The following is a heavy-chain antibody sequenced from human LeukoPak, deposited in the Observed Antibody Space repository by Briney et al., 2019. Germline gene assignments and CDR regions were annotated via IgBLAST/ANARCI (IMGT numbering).Heavy chain of an antibody. CDR1: VGTFGRYA. J-gene: IGHJ6*03. Sequence: SGKVSCKASVGTFGRYAVSWVRQAAGQGRGWMGGIIPIVGTANNAQKFPGRVTTTNDESTSTAYMELSSLSSETTAVYYCARSWGYVDPQVDYYMDVWGKGTTVTVSS. CDR2: IIPIVGTA. V-gene: IGHV1-69*05. CDR3: ARSWGYVDPQVDYYMDV. D-gene: IGHD5-12*01.